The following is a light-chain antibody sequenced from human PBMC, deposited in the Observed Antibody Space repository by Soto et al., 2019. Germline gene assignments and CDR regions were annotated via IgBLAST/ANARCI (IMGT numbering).Light chain of an antibody. J-gene: IGKJ4*01. CDR1: QSVSSSY. CDR2: GAS. V-gene: IGKV3-20*01. Sequence: EIVLTQSPGTLSLSPGERATLSCRASQSVSSSYLAWYQQKPGQAPRLLIYGASSRATGIPDRFSGSGSGTDFTLTINRLEPEDFAVYYCQQYGSSPLLTFGGGTKLEIK. CDR3: QQYGSSPLLT.